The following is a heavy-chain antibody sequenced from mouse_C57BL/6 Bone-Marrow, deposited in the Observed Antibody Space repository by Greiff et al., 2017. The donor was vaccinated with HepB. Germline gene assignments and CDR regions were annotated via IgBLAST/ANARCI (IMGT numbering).Heavy chain of an antibody. CDR2: INPNNGGT. J-gene: IGHJ2*01. CDR1: GYTFTDYY. V-gene: IGHV1-26*01. D-gene: IGHD1-1*01. CDR3: ARTGNYYYGSSYERGFDY. Sequence: EVQLQQSGPELVKPGASVKISCKASGYTFTDYYMNWVKQSHGKSLEWIGDINPNNGGTSYNQKFKGKATLTVDKSSSTAYMELRSLTSEDSAVYYSARTGNYYYGSSYERGFDYWGQGTTLTVSS.